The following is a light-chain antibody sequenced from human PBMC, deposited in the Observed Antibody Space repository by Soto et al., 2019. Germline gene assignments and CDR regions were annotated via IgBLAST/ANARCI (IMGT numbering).Light chain of an antibody. CDR2: LGS. J-gene: IGKJ2*01. CDR3: MQALETPYT. V-gene: IGKV2-28*01. CDR1: QRLLHSNGNTF. Sequence: EIVITQSPPSLTVTPGEPASISCRSSQRLLHSNGNTFLDWYQQKPGQSPQLLIYLGSNRASGVPDRVSGSEAGTDFTLKISRVEAEDVGVYYCMQALETPYTFGQGTKLEIK.